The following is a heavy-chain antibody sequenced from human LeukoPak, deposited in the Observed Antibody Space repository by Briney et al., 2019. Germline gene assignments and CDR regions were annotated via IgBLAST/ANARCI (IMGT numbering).Heavy chain of an antibody. CDR3: AKDRPNYYGSDGLYYRRSGDY. CDR2: TSRSGEIT. D-gene: IGHD3-22*01. J-gene: IGHJ4*02. Sequence: GGSLRLSCAASGFTFSGYAMSWVRQATGKGLEWVSSTSRSGEITFYADSVKGRFTISRDNSKSTLYLQMNSLRAEDTAVYSWAKDRPNYYGSDGLYYRRSGDYWGQGTLVTVSS. V-gene: IGHV3-23*01. CDR1: GFTFSGYA.